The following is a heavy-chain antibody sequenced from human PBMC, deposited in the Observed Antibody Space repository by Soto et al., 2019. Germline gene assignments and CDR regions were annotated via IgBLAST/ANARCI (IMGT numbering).Heavy chain of an antibody. Sequence: QVQLVQSGAEVKSAGSSVKVSCKASGDTFNFYSINWVRQAPGLGLEWVGRVNPILSMSNYAQRIQGRVTMTAAKSTGTAYMELRSLSSEDTDIYYCASNYGSGDRAFDSWGQGALVTVSS. CDR2: VNPILSMS. CDR3: ASNYGSGDRAFDS. D-gene: IGHD3-10*01. J-gene: IGHJ4*02. CDR1: GDTFNFYS. V-gene: IGHV1-69*02.